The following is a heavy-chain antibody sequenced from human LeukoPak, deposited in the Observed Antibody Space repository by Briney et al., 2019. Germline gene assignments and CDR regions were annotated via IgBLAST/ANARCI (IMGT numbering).Heavy chain of an antibody. V-gene: IGHV4-39*07. CDR3: ARGGAATITDYYYMDV. J-gene: IGHJ6*03. Sequence: PSETLSLTCTVSGGSISSSSYYWGWIRQPPGKGLEWIGDIYYSGSTYYNPSLKSRVTISVDTSKNQFSLKLSSVTAADTAVYYCARGGAATITDYYYMDVWGKGTTVTVSS. CDR2: IYYSGST. D-gene: IGHD5-12*01. CDR1: GGSISSSSYY.